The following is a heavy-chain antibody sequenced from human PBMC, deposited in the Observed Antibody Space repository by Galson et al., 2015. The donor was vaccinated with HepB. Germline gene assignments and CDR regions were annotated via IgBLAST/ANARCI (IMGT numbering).Heavy chain of an antibody. J-gene: IGHJ6*02. Sequence: QSGAEVKKPGESLKISCQGSGYYFTKYWIAWVRQMPGKGLEWMGVIYPGDSDTRYSPSFRGQVTISADKSTNTACLRWSSLKASDTAIYYCARQKRGGDTPMFGVYYHYYGMDVWGQGTTVTVSS. V-gene: IGHV5-51*01. CDR2: IYPGDSDT. CDR1: GYYFTKYW. D-gene: IGHD5-18*01. CDR3: ARQKRGGDTPMFGVYYHYYGMDV.